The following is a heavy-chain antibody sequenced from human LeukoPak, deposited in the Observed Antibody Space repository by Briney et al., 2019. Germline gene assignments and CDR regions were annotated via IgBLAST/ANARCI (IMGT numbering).Heavy chain of an antibody. J-gene: IGHJ2*01. CDR3: AKVDSFWYFDL. CDR1: GFAFSSYA. D-gene: IGHD3-9*01. V-gene: IGHV3-23*01. Sequence: GGSLGLSCAASGFAFSSYAMTWVRQAPGKGLEWVSAIGGSGGSTYYADSVKGRFTVSRDNSKNTFSVQMNSLRADDTAVYYCAKVDSFWYFDLWGRGTLVTVSS. CDR2: IGGSGGST.